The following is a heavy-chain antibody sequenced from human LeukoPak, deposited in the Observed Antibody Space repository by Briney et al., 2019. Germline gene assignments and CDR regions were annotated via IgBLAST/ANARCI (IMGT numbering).Heavy chain of an antibody. Sequence: SETLSLTCTVSGYSISSGYYWGWIRQPPGKGLEWIGSIYHSGSTYYNPSLKSRVIISVDTSKNQFSLKLSSVTAADTAVYYCARRVGATKPYFDYWGQGTLVTVSS. CDR3: ARRVGATKPYFDY. CDR1: GYSISSGYY. D-gene: IGHD1-26*01. V-gene: IGHV4-38-2*02. J-gene: IGHJ4*02. CDR2: IYHSGST.